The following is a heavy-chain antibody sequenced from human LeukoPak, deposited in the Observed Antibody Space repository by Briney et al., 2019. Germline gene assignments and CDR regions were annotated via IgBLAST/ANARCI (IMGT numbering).Heavy chain of an antibody. CDR3: VRGSKIRGVLQEGDFGY. D-gene: IGHD3-10*01. CDR1: GFTFSHFA. J-gene: IGHJ4*01. CDR2: ISYDGKKN. Sequence: GGSLRLSCAASGFTFSHFAMHWVRQAPGKGLEWVAVISYDGKKNYYADSVKGRFTLTRDDSANTLYLQMNSLRAEDTAVYYCVRGSKIRGVLQEGDFGYWGPRALVTVSS. V-gene: IGHV3-30*03.